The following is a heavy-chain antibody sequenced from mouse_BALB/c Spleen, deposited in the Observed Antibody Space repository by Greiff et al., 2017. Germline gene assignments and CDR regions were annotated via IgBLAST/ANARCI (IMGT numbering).Heavy chain of an antibody. D-gene: IGHD2-1*01. CDR2: INPSSGYT. J-gene: IGHJ4*01. V-gene: IGHV1-4*02. CDR3: ARTPLYGNYLYYAMDY. CDR1: GYTFTSYT. Sequence: QVQLKQSAAELARPGASVKMSCKASGYTFTSYTMHWVKQRPGQGLEWIGYINPSSGYTEYNQKFKDKTTLTADKSSSTAYMQLSSLTSEDSAVYYYARTPLYGNYLYYAMDYWGQGTSVTVSS.